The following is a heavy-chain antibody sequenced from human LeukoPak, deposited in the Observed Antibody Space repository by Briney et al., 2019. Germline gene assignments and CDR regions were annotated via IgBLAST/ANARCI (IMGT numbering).Heavy chain of an antibody. D-gene: IGHD6-19*01. CDR2: IRYDGSNK. CDR1: GFTFSSYG. CDR3: ARVAGRYYYYYMDV. J-gene: IGHJ6*03. Sequence: GGSLRLSCAAPGFTFSSYGMHWVRQAPGKGLEWVAFIRYDGSNKYYADSVKGRFTISRDNSKNTLYLQMNSLRAEDTAVYYCARVAGRYYYYYMDVWGKGTTVTISS. V-gene: IGHV3-30*02.